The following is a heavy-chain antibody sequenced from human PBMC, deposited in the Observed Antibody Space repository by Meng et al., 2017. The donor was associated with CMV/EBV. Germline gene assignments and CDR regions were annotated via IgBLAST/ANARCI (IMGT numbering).Heavy chain of an antibody. V-gene: IGHV3-15*01. Sequence: SGFPFSEDWMNWFRQVPEKGLEWVGRIKDKSTGETTDFAAPVRGRFSISRADSKNMLYLQMNSLRAEDTAVYYCARGGGSYPNWFDPWGQGTLVTVSS. CDR2: IKDKSTGETT. CDR1: GFPFSEDW. CDR3: ARGGGSYPNWFDP. J-gene: IGHJ5*02. D-gene: IGHD1-26*01.